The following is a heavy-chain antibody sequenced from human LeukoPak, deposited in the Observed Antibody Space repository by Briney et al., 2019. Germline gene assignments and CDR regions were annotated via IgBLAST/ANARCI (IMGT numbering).Heavy chain of an antibody. D-gene: IGHD3-10*01. CDR3: ASEYYYGSGSYFDY. V-gene: IGHV4-61*01. CDR2: IYYSGST. J-gene: IGHJ4*02. Sequence: SETLSLTCTVSGGSVSSGSYYWSWIRQPPGKGLEWIGYIYYSGSTNYNPSLKSRVTISVDTSKNQFSLKLSSVTAADTAVYYCASEYYYGSGSYFDYWGQGTLVTVSS. CDR1: GGSVSSGSYY.